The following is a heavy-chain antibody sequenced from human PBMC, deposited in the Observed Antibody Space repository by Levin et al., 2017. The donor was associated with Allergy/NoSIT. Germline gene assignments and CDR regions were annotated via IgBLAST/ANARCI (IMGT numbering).Heavy chain of an antibody. Sequence: SQTLSLTCTFSGFSLSTSGMCVSWIRQPPGKALEWLARIDWDDDKYYSTSLKTRLTISKDTSKNQVVPTMTNMDPVDTATYYCARFPPAMVTGVDYWGRGTLVTVSS. CDR3: ARFPPAMVTGVDY. V-gene: IGHV2-70*11. CDR2: IDWDDDK. D-gene: IGHD5-18*01. CDR1: GFSLSTSGMC. J-gene: IGHJ4*02.